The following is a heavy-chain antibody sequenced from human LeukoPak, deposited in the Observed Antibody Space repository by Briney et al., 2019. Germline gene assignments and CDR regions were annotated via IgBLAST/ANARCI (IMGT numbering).Heavy chain of an antibody. D-gene: IGHD3-22*01. Sequence: ASVKVSCKASGFTFTDYTMHWLRQAPGQRLDWMGWINGGSGNTKYSPEFQGRVTITRDTSASTAYMELSSLRSEDTAVYYCANPRYDSSGYYYVDWGQGTLVTVSS. J-gene: IGHJ4*02. CDR2: INGGSGNT. CDR1: GFTFTDYT. CDR3: ANPRYDSSGYYYVD. V-gene: IGHV1-3*01.